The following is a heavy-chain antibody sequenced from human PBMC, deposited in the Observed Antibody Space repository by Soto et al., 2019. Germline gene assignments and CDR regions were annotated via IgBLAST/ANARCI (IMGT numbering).Heavy chain of an antibody. D-gene: IGHD6-19*01. CDR1: GFTFSTYF. Sequence: GGSLRLSCAASGFTFSTYFMHWVRQAPGKGLEWVALIWSDGSNKYYADSVKGRFTISRDSSKKTVSLEMTSLRAEDTAVYYCAKGGRQWLVTSDFNYWGQGALVTVS. V-gene: IGHV3-30*02. J-gene: IGHJ4*02. CDR2: IWSDGSNK. CDR3: AKGGRQWLVTSDFNY.